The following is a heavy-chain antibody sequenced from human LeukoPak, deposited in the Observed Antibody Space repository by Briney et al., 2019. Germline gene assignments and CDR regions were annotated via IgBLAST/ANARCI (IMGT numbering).Heavy chain of an antibody. CDR1: GGSISSGGYY. J-gene: IGHJ4*02. D-gene: IGHD5-24*01. V-gene: IGHV4-31*03. CDR2: IYYSGST. CDR3: ARGAQRWLQSHFDY. Sequence: SETLSLTCTVSGGSISSGGYYWRWSRQHPGEGLEWIGYIYYSGSTYYNPSLKSRVTISVDTSMNQFSLKLSSVTAADTAVYYCARGAQRWLQSHFDYWGQGTLVTVSS.